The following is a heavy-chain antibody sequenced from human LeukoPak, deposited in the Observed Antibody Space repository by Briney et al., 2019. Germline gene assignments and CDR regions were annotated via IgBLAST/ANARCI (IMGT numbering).Heavy chain of an antibody. V-gene: IGHV3-23*01. CDR3: AKQWVDC. D-gene: IGHD1-26*01. CDR1: GFTFSRYG. J-gene: IGHJ4*02. CDR2: ISESGETT. Sequence: GGSLRLSCVASGFTFSRYGMTWVRQAPGKGLEWVPSISESGETTHYADSVKGRFTISRDNAQNTLYLQMNTLRAEDTALYYCAKQWVDCWGQGTLVTVSS.